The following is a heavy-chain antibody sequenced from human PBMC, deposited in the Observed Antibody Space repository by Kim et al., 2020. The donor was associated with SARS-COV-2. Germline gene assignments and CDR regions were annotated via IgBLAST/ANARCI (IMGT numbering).Heavy chain of an antibody. J-gene: IGHJ4*02. V-gene: IGHV4-34*01. Sequence: NPSLKSRVTISVDTSKNQFSLKLSSVTAADTAVYYCARGYYDFWSGSFDYWGQGTLVTVSS. D-gene: IGHD3-3*01. CDR3: ARGYYDFWSGSFDY.